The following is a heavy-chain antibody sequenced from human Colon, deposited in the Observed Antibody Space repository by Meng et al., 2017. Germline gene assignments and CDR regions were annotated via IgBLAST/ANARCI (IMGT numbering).Heavy chain of an antibody. CDR2: IHPSGSS. V-gene: IGHV4-34*01. D-gene: IGHD3-9*01. CDR3: ARGVDWAKSGNF. CDR1: GGSFSNYY. J-gene: IGHJ4*02. Sequence: VQLRHGGEGLLKPSETLSLTCAVYGGSFSNYYLAWIRQPPGKGLEWIGEIHPSGSSYYSPSLQSRVTITLDTSKNQFSLTLSSLTAADTAVYYCARGVDWAKSGNFWGQGTLVTVSS.